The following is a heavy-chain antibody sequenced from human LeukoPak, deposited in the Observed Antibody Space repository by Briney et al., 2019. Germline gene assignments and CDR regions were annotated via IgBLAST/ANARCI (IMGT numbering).Heavy chain of an antibody. J-gene: IGHJ4*02. V-gene: IGHV1-3*01. Sequence: GAVRDSCVQSGDSFTAYAMHGVRQAPEQRRGWMAGINAGNGNTKYSQKFQGRVTITRDTSASTAYMELSSLRSEDTAVYYCAREMTTVTTYYFDYWGQGTLVTVSS. D-gene: IGHD4-17*01. CDR1: GDSFTAYA. CDR3: AREMTTVTTYYFDY. CDR2: INAGNGNT.